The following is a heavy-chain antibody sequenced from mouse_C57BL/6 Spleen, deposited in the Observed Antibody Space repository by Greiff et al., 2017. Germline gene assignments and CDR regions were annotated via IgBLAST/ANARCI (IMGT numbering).Heavy chain of an antibody. CDR3: VREGNYEGAMDY. Sequence: QVQLQQPGAELVKPGASVKLSCKASGYTFTSYWMHWVKQRPGRGLEWIGMIDPTSGGTKYNEKFKSKATLTVDKPSSTAYMQLSSRTSEDSAVYYCVREGNYEGAMDYWGQGTSGTGSS. CDR1: GYTFTSYW. CDR2: IDPTSGGT. J-gene: IGHJ4*01. V-gene: IGHV1-72*01. D-gene: IGHD2-1*01.